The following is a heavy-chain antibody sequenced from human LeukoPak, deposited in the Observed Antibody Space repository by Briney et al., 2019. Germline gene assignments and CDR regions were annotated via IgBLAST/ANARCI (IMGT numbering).Heavy chain of an antibody. Sequence: GGSLRLFCAASGFSFRNYWMRWVRQAPGKGLEWVANTKPDGSAEYYADSVRGRFSTSRDNANNLLYLQMNSLRAEDTAVYYCARDGGLHTNFDYWGQGTLVTVSS. CDR1: GFSFRNYW. CDR2: TKPDGSAE. V-gene: IGHV3-7*01. CDR3: ARDGGLHTNFDY. D-gene: IGHD2-15*01. J-gene: IGHJ4*02.